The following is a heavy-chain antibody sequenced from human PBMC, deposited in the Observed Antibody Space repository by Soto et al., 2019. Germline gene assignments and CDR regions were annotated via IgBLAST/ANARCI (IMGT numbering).Heavy chain of an antibody. CDR2: ISAYNGNT. J-gene: IGHJ6*02. Sequence: QVQLVQSGAEVKKPGASVKVSCKPSGYTFTSYGISWVRQAPGQGLEWMGCISAYNGNTNYAQKLQGRGTMTTDTSTSTAYMELRSPRSDDTSVYYCVRVVYSRPQQPMDVWGQGTTVTVSS. CDR3: VRVVYSRPQQPMDV. D-gene: IGHD5-18*01. V-gene: IGHV1-18*01. CDR1: GYTFTSYG.